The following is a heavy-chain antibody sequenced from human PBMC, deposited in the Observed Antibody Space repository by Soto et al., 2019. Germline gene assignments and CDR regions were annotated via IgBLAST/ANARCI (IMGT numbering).Heavy chain of an antibody. Sequence: ASVKVSCKASGYTFISYGISWVRQAPGQGLEWMGWISAYNGNTNYAQKFQGRVTMTTDTSTSTAYMELRSLRSEDTAVYYCARGETIVNTTSPFDFWGQGTLVTVSS. V-gene: IGHV1-18*01. J-gene: IGHJ4*02. CDR2: ISAYNGNT. CDR1: GYTFISYG. D-gene: IGHD3-16*02. CDR3: ARGETIVNTTSPFDF.